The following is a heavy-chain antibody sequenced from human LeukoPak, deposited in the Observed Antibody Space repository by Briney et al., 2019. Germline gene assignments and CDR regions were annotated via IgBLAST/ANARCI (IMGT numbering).Heavy chain of an antibody. D-gene: IGHD2/OR15-2a*01. CDR3: ARARSNTFDY. V-gene: IGHV4-59*01. CDR1: GGSINSYY. J-gene: IGHJ4*02. Sequence: SETLSLTCTVSGGSINSYYWSWIRQPPGKGLEWIGYIYYSGSTNYNPSLKSRVTISRDTSKNQFSLKLRSVTAADTAVYYCARARSNTFDYWGQGTLVTVSS. CDR2: IYYSGST.